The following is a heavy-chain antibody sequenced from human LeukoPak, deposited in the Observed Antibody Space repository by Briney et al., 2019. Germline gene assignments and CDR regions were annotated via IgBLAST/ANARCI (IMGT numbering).Heavy chain of an antibody. CDR2: IIPIFGTA. D-gene: IGHD6-19*01. V-gene: IGHV1-69*05. CDR1: GGTFSSYA. Sequence: SVKVSCKASGGTFSSYAISWVRQAPGQGLEWMGGIIPIFGTANYAQKFQGRVTITTDESTSTAYMELSSLRSEDTAAYYCASESTVAGNFDYWGREPWSPSPQ. CDR3: ASESTVAGNFDY. J-gene: IGHJ4*02.